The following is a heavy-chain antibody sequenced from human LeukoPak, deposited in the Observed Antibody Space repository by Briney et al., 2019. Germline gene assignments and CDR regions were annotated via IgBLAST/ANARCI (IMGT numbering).Heavy chain of an antibody. CDR2: INHSGST. D-gene: IGHD6-13*01. J-gene: IGHJ4*02. V-gene: IGHV4-34*01. CDR3: ARGLGIAAAGIDY. Sequence: PSDTLSLPCAVYGGSFSGYYWSWSRKPPGKGLEWIGEINHSGSTNYNPSLTSRVTLSVDTTKNQFSLKLSSVTAADTAVYYCARGLGIAAAGIDYWGQGTLVTVSS. CDR1: GGSFSGYY.